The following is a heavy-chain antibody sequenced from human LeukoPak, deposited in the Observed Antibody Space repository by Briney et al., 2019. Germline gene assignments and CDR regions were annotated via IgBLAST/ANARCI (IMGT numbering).Heavy chain of an antibody. D-gene: IGHD3-9*01. V-gene: IGHV3-9*01. CDR1: GFTFDDYA. Sequence: GGSLRLSCAASGFTFDDYAMHWVRQAPGKGLEWVSGISWNSGSIGYADSVKGRFTISRDNSKNTLYLQMNSLRAEDTAVYYCARALPYYDILTGYGAFDYWGQGTLVTVSS. CDR2: ISWNSGSI. CDR3: ARALPYYDILTGYGAFDY. J-gene: IGHJ4*02.